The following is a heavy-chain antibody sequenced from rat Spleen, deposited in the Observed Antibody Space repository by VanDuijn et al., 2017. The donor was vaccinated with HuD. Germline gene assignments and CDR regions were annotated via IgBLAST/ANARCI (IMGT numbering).Heavy chain of an antibody. CDR3: ARQTLWISDWYFDF. J-gene: IGHJ1*01. V-gene: IGHV2-1*01. D-gene: IGHD2-7*01. CDR1: GFSLTSYT. Sequence: QVQLKESGPGLVQPSQTLSLTCTVSGFSLTSYTINWVRQPPGKSLEWMGVMWSGGSTDYNSAFKSRLSISRDTSKSQVFLKMNSLQTDDTAKYFCARQTLWISDWYFDFWGPGTMVTVSS. CDR2: MWSGGST.